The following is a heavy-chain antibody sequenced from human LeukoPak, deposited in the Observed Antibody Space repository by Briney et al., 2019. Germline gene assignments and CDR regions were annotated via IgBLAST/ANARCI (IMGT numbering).Heavy chain of an antibody. Sequence: PGGSLRLSCAASGFTFDDYGMSWVRQAPGKGLEWVSGINWNGGSIGYADSVKGRFTISRDNAKNFLYLQMNSLRAEDTALYYCAKSRSQLPSDAFDIWGQGTMVTVSS. CDR1: GFTFDDYG. V-gene: IGHV3-20*04. CDR2: INWNGGSI. J-gene: IGHJ3*02. D-gene: IGHD2-2*01. CDR3: AKSRSQLPSDAFDI.